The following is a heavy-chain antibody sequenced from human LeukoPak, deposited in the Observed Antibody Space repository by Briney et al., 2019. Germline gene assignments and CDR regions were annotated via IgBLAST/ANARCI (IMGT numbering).Heavy chain of an antibody. D-gene: IGHD1-26*01. Sequence: PSETLSLTCTVSGAPITNSNHYWGWIRQTPGKTLEWIANIYYSGHTLYNPSPKSRALISVDTSSNQFSLRLTSVTAADTAVYYCAAPSGPTYYSPVDFWGQGTSVSVSS. V-gene: IGHV4-39*01. CDR2: IYYSGHT. J-gene: IGHJ4*02. CDR3: AAPSGPTYYSPVDF. CDR1: GAPITNSNHY.